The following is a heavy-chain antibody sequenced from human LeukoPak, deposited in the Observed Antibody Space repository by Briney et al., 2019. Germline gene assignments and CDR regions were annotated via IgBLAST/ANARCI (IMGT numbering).Heavy chain of an antibody. CDR1: GGSMSISSYH. V-gene: IGHV4-39*07. Sequence: SETLSLTCTVSGGSMSISSYHWGRIRQPPGKGLEWIGSIYYSGSTYYNQSLKSRVTISVASSKNQFSLKLSSVTAADTAVYYCARDRGDFWSGYSRNWFDPWGRGTLVTVSS. CDR3: ARDRGDFWSGYSRNWFDP. D-gene: IGHD3-3*01. CDR2: IYYSGST. J-gene: IGHJ5*02.